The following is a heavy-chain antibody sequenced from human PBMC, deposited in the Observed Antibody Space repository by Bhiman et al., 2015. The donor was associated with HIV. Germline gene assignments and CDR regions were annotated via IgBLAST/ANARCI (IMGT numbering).Heavy chain of an antibody. Sequence: EVQLVESGGGLVQPGGSLRLSCAASGFTFSNYEMNWVRQAPGKGLEWVSYISSSGSSIYYADSVKGRFTISRDNAKNSLYLQMNSLRAEDTAVYYCVSGWSNFFDYWGQGTLVTVSS. J-gene: IGHJ4*02. D-gene: IGHD6-19*01. CDR1: GFTFSNYE. CDR2: ISSSGSSI. V-gene: IGHV3-48*03. CDR3: VSGWSNFFDY.